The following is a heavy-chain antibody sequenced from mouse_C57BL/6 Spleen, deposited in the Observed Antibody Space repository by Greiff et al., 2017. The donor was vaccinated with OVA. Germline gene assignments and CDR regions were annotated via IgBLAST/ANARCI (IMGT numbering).Heavy chain of an antibody. CDR3: ARDIYYYGSSPYYYAMDY. V-gene: IGHV5-17*01. CDR2: ISSGSSTI. D-gene: IGHD1-1*01. CDR1: GFTFSDYG. J-gene: IGHJ4*01. Sequence: EVKLVESGGGLVKPGGSLKLSCAASGFTFSDYGMHWVRQAPEKGLEWVAYISSGSSTIYYADTVKGRFTISRDNAKNTLFLQMTRLRSEDTAMYYCARDIYYYGSSPYYYAMDYWGQGTSVTVSS.